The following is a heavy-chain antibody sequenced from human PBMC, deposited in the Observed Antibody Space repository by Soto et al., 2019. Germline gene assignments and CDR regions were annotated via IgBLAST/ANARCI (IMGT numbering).Heavy chain of an antibody. CDR3: ARDIDSSGYPPFDY. CDR2: ISSSSSYI. D-gene: IGHD3-22*01. V-gene: IGHV3-21*01. J-gene: IGHJ4*02. Sequence: PGGSLRLSCAASGFTFSSYSMNWVRQAPGKGLEWVSSISSSSSYIYYADSVKGRFTISRDNAKNSLYLQMNSLRAEDTAVYYCARDIDSSGYPPFDYWGQGTLVTVSS. CDR1: GFTFSSYS.